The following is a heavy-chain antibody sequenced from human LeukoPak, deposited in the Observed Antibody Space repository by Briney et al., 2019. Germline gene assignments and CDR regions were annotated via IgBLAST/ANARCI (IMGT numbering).Heavy chain of an antibody. J-gene: IGHJ6*02. Sequence: ASVKVSCKASGGTFSSYAISWVRQAPGQGLEWMGRIIPILGIANYAQKFQGRVTITADKSTSTAYMELSSLRSEDTAVYYCAKALARGGSHSSPYYGMDVWGQGTTVTVSS. D-gene: IGHD3-10*01. CDR2: IIPILGIA. CDR3: AKALARGGSHSSPYYGMDV. CDR1: GGTFSSYA. V-gene: IGHV1-69*04.